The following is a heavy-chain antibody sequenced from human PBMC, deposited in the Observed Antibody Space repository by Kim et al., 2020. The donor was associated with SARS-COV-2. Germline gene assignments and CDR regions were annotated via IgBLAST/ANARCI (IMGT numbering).Heavy chain of an antibody. V-gene: IGHV4-39*01. J-gene: IGHJ6*02. CDR2: IYYSGST. D-gene: IGHD1-26*01. CDR1: GGSISSSSYY. Sequence: SETLSLTCIVSGGSISSSSYYWGWIRQPPGKGLEWIGSIYYSGSTYHNPSLKSRVTISVDTSKNQFSLKLSSVTAADTAVYYCARHGLDSGSSHSSYYYGMDVWGQGTTVTVSS. CDR3: ARHGLDSGSSHSSYYYGMDV.